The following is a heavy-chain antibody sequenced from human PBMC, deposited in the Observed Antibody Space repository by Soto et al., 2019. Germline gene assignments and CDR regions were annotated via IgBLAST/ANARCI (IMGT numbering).Heavy chain of an antibody. Sequence: ASVKVSCKASGYTFTGYYMHWVRQAPGQGLEWMGWINPNSGGTNYAQKFQGWVTMTRDTSISTAYMELSRLRSDDTAVYYCARGVYVGVTGYHYYHLAVWGKGTTVTVS. CDR1: GYTFTGYY. CDR2: INPNSGGT. CDR3: ARGVYVGVTGYHYYHLAV. J-gene: IGHJ6*03. V-gene: IGHV1-2*04. D-gene: IGHD3-10*02.